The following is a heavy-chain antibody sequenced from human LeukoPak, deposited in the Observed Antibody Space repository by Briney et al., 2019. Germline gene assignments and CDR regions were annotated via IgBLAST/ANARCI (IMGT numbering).Heavy chain of an antibody. CDR3: ATVTVVRRYYGSGSYYCYYCMDV. Sequence: ASVKVSCKVSGYTLTELSMHWVRQAPGKGLEWMGGFDPEDGETIYAQKFQGRVTMTEDTSTDTAYMELSSLRSEDTAVYYCATVTVVRRYYGSGSYYCYYCMDVWGKGTTVTVSS. J-gene: IGHJ6*03. V-gene: IGHV1-24*01. CDR1: GYTLTELS. CDR2: FDPEDGET. D-gene: IGHD3-10*01.